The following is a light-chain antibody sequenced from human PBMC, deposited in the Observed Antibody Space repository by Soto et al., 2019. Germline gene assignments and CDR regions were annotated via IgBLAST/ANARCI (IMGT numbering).Light chain of an antibody. Sequence: QSALTQPRSVSGSPGQSVTISCTGTSSDVGGYKYVSWYQQHPGKAPKLMIYDVSKRPSGVPDRFSGSKSGNTASLTISGRQDEDETDYYCCSYAGSSYVFGTGTKVTVL. CDR2: DVS. V-gene: IGLV2-11*01. J-gene: IGLJ1*01. CDR3: CSYAGSSYV. CDR1: SSDVGGYKY.